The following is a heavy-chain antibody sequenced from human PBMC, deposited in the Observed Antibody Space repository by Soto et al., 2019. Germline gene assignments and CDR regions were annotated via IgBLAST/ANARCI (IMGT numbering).Heavy chain of an antibody. CDR1: DYTFTSYG. CDR3: ARSGSSSNSREFDY. V-gene: IGHV1-18*01. D-gene: IGHD6-13*01. Sequence: QVQLVQSGAEVKKPGASVKVSCKASDYTFTSYGIICVRQAPGQRLEWIGWISVYNGNTNYAQKFRGRVTMTTAVSTTTAYMEMRSLRSDDTAVYYWARSGSSSNSREFDYWGQGTLVTVSS. J-gene: IGHJ4*02. CDR2: ISVYNGNT.